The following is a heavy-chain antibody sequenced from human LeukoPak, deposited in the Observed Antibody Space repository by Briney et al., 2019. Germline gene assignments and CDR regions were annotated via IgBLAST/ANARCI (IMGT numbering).Heavy chain of an antibody. J-gene: IGHJ5*02. Sequence: GSVRVSCTASGYTFTGYYMHWVRQAPGQGGEWMGWINPNSGSTNYAQKFQRTVTMTRDPSISTAYMELSRLRSDHPAVYYCARDLRGDCSSTSCYFPHNWFDTWGQGTLVTVSS. V-gene: IGHV1-2*02. CDR2: INPNSGST. CDR3: ARDLRGDCSSTSCYFPHNWFDT. CDR1: GYTFTGYY. D-gene: IGHD2-2*01.